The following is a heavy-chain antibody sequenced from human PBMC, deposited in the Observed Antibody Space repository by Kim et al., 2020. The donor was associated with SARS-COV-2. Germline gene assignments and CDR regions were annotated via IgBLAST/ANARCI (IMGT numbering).Heavy chain of an antibody. CDR2: IYPGDSDT. CDR3: ARLGRISSSPGSFDY. D-gene: IGHD6-13*01. J-gene: IGHJ4*02. V-gene: IGHV5-51*01. Sequence: GESLKISCKGSGYSFTSYWIGWVRQMPGKGLEWMGIIYPGDSDTRYSPSFQGQVTISADKSISTAYLQWSSLKASDTAMYYCARLGRISSSPGSFDYWGQGTLVTVSS. CDR1: GYSFTSYW.